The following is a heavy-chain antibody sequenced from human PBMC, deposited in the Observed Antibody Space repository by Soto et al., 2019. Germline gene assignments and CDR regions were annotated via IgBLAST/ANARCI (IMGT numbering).Heavy chain of an antibody. CDR2: ISSSGSTI. CDR3: ASDAQYYDFLSGYGY. D-gene: IGHD3-3*01. CDR1: GFTFSDYY. Sequence: PGGSLRLSCAASGFTFSDYYMSWIRQAQGKGLEWGSYISSSGSTIYYAESVKGRFTISRDNGKNSLYMQMNRLRAEDTAVYYFASDAQYYDFLSGYGYWGQGTLVTVSS. V-gene: IGHV3-11*01. J-gene: IGHJ4*02.